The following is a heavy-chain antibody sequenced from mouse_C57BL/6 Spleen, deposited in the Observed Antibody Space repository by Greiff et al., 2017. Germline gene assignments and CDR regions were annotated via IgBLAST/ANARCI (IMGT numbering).Heavy chain of an antibody. CDR2: ISSGSSTI. CDR3: AFNPRGV. J-gene: IGHJ1*03. Sequence: EVQRVESGGGLVKPGGSLKLSCAASGFTFSDYGMHWVRQAPEKGLEWVAYISSGSSTIYYADTVKGRFTIARDNAKNTLFLQVTSLRAEDTAMYYCAFNPRGVWGTGTTVTVSS. V-gene: IGHV5-17*01. CDR1: GFTFSDYG.